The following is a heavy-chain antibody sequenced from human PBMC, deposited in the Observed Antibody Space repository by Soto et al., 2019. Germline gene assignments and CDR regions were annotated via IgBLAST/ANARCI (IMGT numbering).Heavy chain of an antibody. CDR1: GYTFSSYA. V-gene: IGHV1-69*13. Sequence: SVKVSCKASGYTFSSYAITWVRQAPGQGLEWMGGIIPIFGTAKYAQKFQGRVTITADESTSTAYMELSSLRSEDTAVYYCARVFPFAGTTFWCGMDVWGQGTMVTVSS. D-gene: IGHD6-13*01. CDR2: IIPIFGTA. J-gene: IGHJ6*01. CDR3: ARVFPFAGTTFWCGMDV.